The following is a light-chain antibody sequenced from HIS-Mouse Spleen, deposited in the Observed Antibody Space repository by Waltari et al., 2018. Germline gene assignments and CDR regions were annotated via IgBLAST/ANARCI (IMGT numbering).Light chain of an antibody. V-gene: IGKV4-1*01. J-gene: IGKJ3*01. CDR2: WAS. CDR1: QSVLYSSNNKNY. CDR3: QQYYSTPFT. Sequence: DIVMTQSPDSLAVSLGERATSNCKSSQSVLYSSNNKNYLAWSQQKPGQPPKLLIYWASTRESGVPDRCSGSGSGTDFTLSISSLQAEDVAVYYCQQYYSTPFTFGPGTKVDIK.